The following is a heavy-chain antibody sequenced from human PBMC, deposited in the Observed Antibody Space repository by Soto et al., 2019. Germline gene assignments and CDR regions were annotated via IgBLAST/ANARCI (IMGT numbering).Heavy chain of an antibody. Sequence: QLQLQESGPGLVKPSETLSLTCTVSGGSISSSSYYWGWIRQPPGTGLEWIGGIYYSGSTYYNPSLKSRVTISVDTSKNQFSLKLSSVTAADTAVYYCARLRYFAWLLGYWGQGTLVTVSS. J-gene: IGHJ4*02. D-gene: IGHD3-9*01. CDR3: ARLRYFAWLLGY. CDR1: GGSISSSSYY. V-gene: IGHV4-39*01. CDR2: IYYSGST.